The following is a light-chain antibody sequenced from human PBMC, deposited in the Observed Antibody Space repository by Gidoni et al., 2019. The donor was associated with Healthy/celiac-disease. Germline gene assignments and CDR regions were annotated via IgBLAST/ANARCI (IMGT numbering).Light chain of an antibody. CDR1: QSVSSSY. V-gene: IGKV3-20*01. J-gene: IGKJ2*01. CDR2: GAA. CDR3: QQYGSSPYT. Sequence: VLPQSPGTLSLSPGERATLSCRASQSVSSSYLAWYQQKPGQAPRLLIYGAASRATGIPDRFSGSGSGTDFTLTISRLEPEDFAVYYCQQYGSSPYTFGQGTKLEIK.